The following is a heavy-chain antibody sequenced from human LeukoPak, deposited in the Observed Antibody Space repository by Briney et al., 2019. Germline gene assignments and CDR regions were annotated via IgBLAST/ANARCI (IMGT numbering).Heavy chain of an antibody. J-gene: IGHJ4*02. D-gene: IGHD6-19*01. V-gene: IGHV1-18*01. CDR3: ARADIRAIASSGWYGFDY. CDR1: GYTFTSYG. CDR2: ISGYNGNT. Sequence: ASVKVSCKASGYTFTSYGISWVRQAPGQGLEWMGWISGYNGNTNYAQKFQGRVTMTTDTSTSTAYMELRGLRSDDTAVYYCARADIRAIASSGWYGFDYWGQGTLVTVSS.